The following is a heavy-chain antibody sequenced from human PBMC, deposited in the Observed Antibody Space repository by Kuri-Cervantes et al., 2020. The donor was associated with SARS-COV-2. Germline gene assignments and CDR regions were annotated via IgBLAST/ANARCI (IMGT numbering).Heavy chain of an antibody. Sequence: GGSLRLSCAASGFTFSSYSMNWVRQAPGKGLEWVSYISSSSSTIYYADSVKGRFTISRDNAKNSLYLQMNSLRAEDTAVYYCVREYRGNYYDGSGYYPEDLWGQGTLVTVSS. CDR2: ISSSSSTI. CDR1: GFTFSSYS. V-gene: IGHV3-48*01. D-gene: IGHD3-22*01. CDR3: VREYRGNYYDGSGYYPEDL. J-gene: IGHJ5*02.